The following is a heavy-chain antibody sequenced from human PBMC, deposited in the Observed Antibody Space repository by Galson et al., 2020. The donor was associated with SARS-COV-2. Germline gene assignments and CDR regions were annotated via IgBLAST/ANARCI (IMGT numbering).Heavy chain of an antibody. CDR3: ARGDSSSFGY. CDR1: GYSFTSYW. CDR2: IYPGDSDT. J-gene: IGHJ4*02. V-gene: IGHV5-51*06. Sequence: GESLKIPRKGSGYSFTSYWIGLVRQIPGQGLEWMGIIYPGDSDTRYSPSFQGQVTISADKSTSTAYLPWRSRKASDTAMYYCARGDSSSFGYWGQGTLVTVSS. D-gene: IGHD6-19*01.